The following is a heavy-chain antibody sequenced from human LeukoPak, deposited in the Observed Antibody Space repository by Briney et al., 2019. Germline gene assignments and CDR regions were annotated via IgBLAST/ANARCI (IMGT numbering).Heavy chain of an antibody. CDR3: ARKWLSNAFDI. J-gene: IGHJ3*02. CDR2: INWNGGRT. V-gene: IGHV3-20*04. CDR1: GFTFDDFG. Sequence: GGSLRLSCAASGFTFDDFGMSWVRQAPGKGLEWVSGINWNGGRTGYADSVKGRFTIFRDNGKKSLYLQMNSLRAEDTALYYCARKWLSNAFDIWGQGTMVTVSS. D-gene: IGHD5-12*01.